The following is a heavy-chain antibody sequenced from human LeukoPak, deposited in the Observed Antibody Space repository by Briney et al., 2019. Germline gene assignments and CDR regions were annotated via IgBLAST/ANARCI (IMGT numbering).Heavy chain of an antibody. CDR1: GDSISSSTYY. V-gene: IGHV4-39*07. D-gene: IGHD3-10*01. CDR2: ISHTGTT. Sequence: SETLSLTCIVSGDSISSSTYYWAWIRQPPGKGLEWIGSISHTGTTYYKPSLKSRVTISVDTSKNQFSLKLSSVTAADTAVYYCARTAGPYYYGSGSFDYWGQGTLVTVSS. J-gene: IGHJ4*02. CDR3: ARTAGPYYYGSGSFDY.